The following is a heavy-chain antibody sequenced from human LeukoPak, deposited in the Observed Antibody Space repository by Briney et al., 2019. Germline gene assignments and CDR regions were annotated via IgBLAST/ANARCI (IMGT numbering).Heavy chain of an antibody. D-gene: IGHD2-21*01. CDR3: ARDGEASADY. V-gene: IGHV3-7*01. J-gene: IGHJ4*02. Sequence: PGGSLRLSCAASGFTFSSYAMSWVRQAPGKRLEWVANIKQDGSEKYYVDSVKGRFTISRDNAKNSLYLQMNSLRAEDTAVYYCARDGEASADYWGQGTLVTVSS. CDR1: GFTFSSYA. CDR2: IKQDGSEK.